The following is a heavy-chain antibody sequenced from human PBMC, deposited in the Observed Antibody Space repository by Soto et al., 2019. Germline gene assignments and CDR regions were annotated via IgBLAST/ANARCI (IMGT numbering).Heavy chain of an antibody. CDR2: IYYTGST. V-gene: IGHV4-59*01. D-gene: IGHD1-26*01. CDR3: ARAPVSGSYGYHYYGMDV. Sequence: NPSETLSLTCSVSGDSITSNYWSWIRQPPGKGLEWIGYIYYTGSTSYNPSLKNRVTMSVDMSKSQFSLKLSSLTAADTAMYYCARAPVSGSYGYHYYGMDVWGQGTPVTVSS. J-gene: IGHJ6*02. CDR1: GDSITSNY.